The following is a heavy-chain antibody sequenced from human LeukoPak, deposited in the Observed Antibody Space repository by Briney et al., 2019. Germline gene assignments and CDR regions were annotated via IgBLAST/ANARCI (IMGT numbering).Heavy chain of an antibody. CDR1: GFTFSNYA. V-gene: IGHV3-30*04. Sequence: GGSLRLSCAASGFTFSNYAMEWVRQAPGKGREWVALISYDGKHKYYADSMKGRFTISRDNSKNTLYLQMNSLRAEDTAVYYCAREDDDSNGIDVWGHGTTVTVSS. CDR3: AREDDDSNGIDV. CDR2: ISYDGKHK. J-gene: IGHJ6*02. D-gene: IGHD4-11*01.